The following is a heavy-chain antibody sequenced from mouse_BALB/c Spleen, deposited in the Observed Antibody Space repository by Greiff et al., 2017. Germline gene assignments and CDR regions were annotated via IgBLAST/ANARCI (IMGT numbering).Heavy chain of an antibody. V-gene: IGHV1-5*01. D-gene: IGHD2-1*01. CDR1: GYTFTSYW. Sequence: VQLQQPGAELVRPGASVKLSCKASGYTFTSYWINWVKQRPGQGLEWIGAIYPGNSDTSYNQKFKGKAKLTAVTSTSTAYMELSSLTNEDSAVYYCTSGNYWYFDVWGAGTTVTVSS. CDR2: IYPGNSDT. J-gene: IGHJ1*01. CDR3: TSGNYWYFDV.